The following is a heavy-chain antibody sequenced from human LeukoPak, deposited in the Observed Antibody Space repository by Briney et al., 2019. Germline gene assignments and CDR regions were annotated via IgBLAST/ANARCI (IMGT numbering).Heavy chain of an antibody. CDR1: GFTFSNYA. Sequence: GGSLRLSCAASGFTFSNYAMHWVRQAPGKGLEWVAVISYDGSNKYYADSVKGRFTISRDNSKNTLYLQMNSLRAEDTAVYYCARVGNCSGGSCYFDYWGQGTLVTVSS. J-gene: IGHJ4*02. CDR3: ARVGNCSGGSCYFDY. D-gene: IGHD2-15*01. V-gene: IGHV3-30-3*01. CDR2: ISYDGSNK.